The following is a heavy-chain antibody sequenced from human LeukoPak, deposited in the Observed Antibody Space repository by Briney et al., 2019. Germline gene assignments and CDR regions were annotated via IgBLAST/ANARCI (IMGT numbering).Heavy chain of an antibody. CDR3: ARVGERRYYYYYYMDV. V-gene: IGHV4-59*01. Sequence: SETLSLTCTVSGGSISSYYWSWIRQPPGKGLEWIGYIYYSGSTNYNPSLKSRVTISVDTSKNQFSLRLSSVTAADTAVYYCARVGERRYYYYYYMDVWGKGTTVTVSS. CDR1: GGSISSYY. J-gene: IGHJ6*03. D-gene: IGHD3-10*01. CDR2: IYYSGST.